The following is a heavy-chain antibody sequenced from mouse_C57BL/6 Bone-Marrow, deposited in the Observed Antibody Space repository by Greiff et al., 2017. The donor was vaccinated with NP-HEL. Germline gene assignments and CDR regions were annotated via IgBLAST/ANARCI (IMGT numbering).Heavy chain of an antibody. CDR1: GYTFTSYW. CDR2: IDPSDSYT. CDR3: APTIVTSWYFDV. J-gene: IGHJ1*03. Sequence: QVQLQQPGAELVKPGASVKLSCKASGYTFTSYWMQWVKQRPGQGLEWIGEIDPSDSYTNYNQKFKGKATLTVDTSSSTAYMQLSSLTSEDSAVYYCAPTIVTSWYFDVWGTGTTVTVSS. V-gene: IGHV1-50*01. D-gene: IGHD2-5*01.